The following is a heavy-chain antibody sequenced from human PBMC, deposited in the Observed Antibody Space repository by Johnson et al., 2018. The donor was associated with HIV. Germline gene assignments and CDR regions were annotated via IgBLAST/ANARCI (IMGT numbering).Heavy chain of an antibody. J-gene: IGHJ3*02. V-gene: IGHV3-30*04. CDR3: AKVLWEGDAFDI. D-gene: IGHD2-2*01. CDR1: RFTFSSYA. CDR2: ISYDGNKT. Sequence: QVQLVESGGGLVQPGGSLRLSCAASRFTFSSYAMHWVRQAPGEGLEWVAVISYDGNKTYYADSVKGRFTISRDNSKNTLYLQMNSLRAEDTAVYYCAKVLWEGDAFDIWGQGTMVTVSS.